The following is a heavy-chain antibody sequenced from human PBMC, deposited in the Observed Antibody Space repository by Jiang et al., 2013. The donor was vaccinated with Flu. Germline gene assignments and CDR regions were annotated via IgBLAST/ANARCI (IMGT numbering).Heavy chain of an antibody. J-gene: IGHJ4*02. CDR3: ARDYVEMATRGFDY. D-gene: IGHD5-24*01. V-gene: IGHV3-21*01. CDR1: GFTFSSYS. CDR2: ISSSSSYI. Sequence: LLESGGGLVKPGGSLRLSCAASGFTFSSYSMNWVRQAPGKGLEWVSSISSSSSYIYYADSVKGRFTISRDNAKNSLYLQMNSLRAEDTAVYYCARDYVEMATRGFDYWGQGTLVTVSS.